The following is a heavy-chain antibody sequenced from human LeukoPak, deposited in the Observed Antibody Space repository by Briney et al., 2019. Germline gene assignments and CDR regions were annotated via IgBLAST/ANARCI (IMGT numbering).Heavy chain of an antibody. J-gene: IGHJ2*01. V-gene: IGHV4-39*01. CDR3: ARHSWSGSYYWYFDL. CDR1: GGPISSSSYY. Sequence: SETLSLTCTVSGGPISSSSYYWGWIRQPPGKGLEWIGSIYYSGSTYYNPSLKSRVTISVDTSKNQFSLKLSSVTAADTAVYYCARHSWSGSYYWYFDLWGRGTLVTVSS. CDR2: IYYSGST. D-gene: IGHD1-26*01.